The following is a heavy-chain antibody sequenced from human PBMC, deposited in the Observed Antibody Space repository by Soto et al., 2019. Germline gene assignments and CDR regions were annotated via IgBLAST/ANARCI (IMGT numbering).Heavy chain of an antibody. CDR1: GFTFSTYG. Sequence: QVQLVESGGGVVQPETSLRLSCAASGFTFSTYGMHWVRQAPGKGLEWVAVIWYDGSNKYYADSVKGRFTISRDNSKDTLYLQMNSLRAEDTAVYYWARAVGPFDYWGQGTLVTVSS. V-gene: IGHV3-33*01. J-gene: IGHJ4*02. CDR2: IWYDGSNK. CDR3: ARAVGPFDY.